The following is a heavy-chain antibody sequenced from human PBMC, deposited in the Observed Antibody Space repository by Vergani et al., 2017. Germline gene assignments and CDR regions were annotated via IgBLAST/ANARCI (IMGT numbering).Heavy chain of an antibody. V-gene: IGHV5-51*01. J-gene: IGHJ4*02. CDR1: GYSFTSYW. D-gene: IGHD6-6*01. Sequence: EVQLVQSGAEVKKPGESLKISCKGSGYSFTSYWIGWVRQMPGKGLEWMGIIYPGDSDTRYSPSFQGQVTSSADKSISTAYLQWSSLKASDTAMYYCAREYSSSSGTSPFDYWGQGTLVTVSS. CDR2: IYPGDSDT. CDR3: AREYSSSSGTSPFDY.